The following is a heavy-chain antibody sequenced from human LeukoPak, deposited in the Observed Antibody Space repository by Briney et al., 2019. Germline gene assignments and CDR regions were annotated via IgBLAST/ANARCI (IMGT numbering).Heavy chain of an antibody. CDR3: ARADGSGTYWFPCDY. D-gene: IGHD3-10*01. V-gene: IGHV1-18*01. CDR1: GYTFTRYD. J-gene: IGHJ4*02. Sequence: ASVKVSCKASGYTFTRYDIAWVRQAPGQGLEWMGLISGYSGNTHYAQKLQGRVTMTTDTSTSTAYMELRSLRSDDTAVYYCARADGSGTYWFPCDYWGQGTLVTVS. CDR2: ISGYSGNT.